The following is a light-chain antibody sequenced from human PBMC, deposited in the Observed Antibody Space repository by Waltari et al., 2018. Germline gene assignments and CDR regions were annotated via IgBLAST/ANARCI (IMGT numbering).Light chain of an antibody. CDR3: CSYAGSSTVV. J-gene: IGLJ2*01. CDR1: SRDVGSYNL. V-gene: IGLV2-23*01. Sequence: QSALTQPVSVSGSPGQSITISCPGTSRDVGSYNLASWYQQHPGKAPKLMIYEGSKRPSGVSNRFSGSKSGNTASLTISGLQAEDEADYYCCSYAGSSTVVFGGGTKLTVL. CDR2: EGS.